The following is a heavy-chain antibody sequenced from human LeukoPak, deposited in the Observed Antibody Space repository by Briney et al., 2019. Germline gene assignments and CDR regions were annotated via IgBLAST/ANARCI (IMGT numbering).Heavy chain of an antibody. V-gene: IGHV4-59*12. CDR2: IYYSGST. D-gene: IGHD3-22*01. CDR1: GGSIGSYY. J-gene: IGHJ4*02. Sequence: SETLSLTWTVSGGSIGSYYWSWIRQPPGKGLEWIGYIYYSGSTNYNPSLKSRVTISVDTSKNQFSLKLSSVTAADTAVYYCARDNYDSSGYYYGYYYFDYWGQGTLVAVSS. CDR3: ARDNYDSSGYYYGYYYFDY.